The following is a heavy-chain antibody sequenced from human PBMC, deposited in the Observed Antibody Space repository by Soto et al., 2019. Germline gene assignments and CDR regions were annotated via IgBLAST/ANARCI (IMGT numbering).Heavy chain of an antibody. CDR2: IYYSGST. CDR1: GGSISSYY. D-gene: IGHD5-12*01. V-gene: IGHV4-59*01. J-gene: IGHJ6*02. Sequence: SETLSLTCTVSGGSISSYYWSWIRLPPGKGLEWIGYIYYSGSTNYNPSLKSRVTISVDTSKNQFSLKLSSVTAADTAVYYCASTELRDGYNLLVDYYGMDVWGQGTTVTVSS. CDR3: ASTELRDGYNLLVDYYGMDV.